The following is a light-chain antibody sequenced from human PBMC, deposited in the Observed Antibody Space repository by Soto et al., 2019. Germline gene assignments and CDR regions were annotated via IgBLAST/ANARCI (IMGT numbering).Light chain of an antibody. CDR2: AAS. Sequence: DIQMTQSPSSLSASVGDRVTITCRASQSISSYLNWYQQKPGEAPKLLIYAASSLQSGVPSRFSGSGSGTDFTLTISSLQPEDFATYYCQQSYSTPWTFGQGTMVDIK. CDR1: QSISSY. V-gene: IGKV1-39*01. J-gene: IGKJ1*01. CDR3: QQSYSTPWT.